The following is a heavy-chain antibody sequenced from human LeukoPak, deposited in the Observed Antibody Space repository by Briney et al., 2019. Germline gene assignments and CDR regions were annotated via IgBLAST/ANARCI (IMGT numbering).Heavy chain of an antibody. D-gene: IGHD3-10*01. CDR2: IRYDGSNK. V-gene: IGHV3-30*02. Sequence: QPGGSLRLSCAASGFTFSSYGMHWVRQAPGKGLEWVAFIRYDGSNKYYADSVKGRFTISRDNSKNTLYLQMNSLRAEDTAVYYCARELLWFGELKYYYYMDVWGKGTTVTVSS. J-gene: IGHJ6*03. CDR1: GFTFSSYG. CDR3: ARELLWFGELKYYYYMDV.